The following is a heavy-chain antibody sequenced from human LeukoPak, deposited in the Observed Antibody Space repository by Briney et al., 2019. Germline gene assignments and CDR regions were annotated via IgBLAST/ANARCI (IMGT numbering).Heavy chain of an antibody. V-gene: IGHV6-1*01. J-gene: IGHJ5*02. Sequence: SQTLSLTCAISGDSVSSNSAAWNWIRQSPSRGLEWLGRTYYRSKWYNDYAVSVRSRITINPDTSKNQFSLQLNSVTPEDTAVYYCARGYWLGPHSSGWYGRDTNWFDPWGQGTLVTVSS. CDR2: TYYRSKWYN. CDR1: GDSVSSNSAA. D-gene: IGHD6-19*01. CDR3: ARGYWLGPHSSGWYGRDTNWFDP.